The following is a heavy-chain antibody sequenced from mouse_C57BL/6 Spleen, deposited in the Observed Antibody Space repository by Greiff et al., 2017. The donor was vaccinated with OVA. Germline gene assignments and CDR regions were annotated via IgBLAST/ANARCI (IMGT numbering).Heavy chain of an antibody. V-gene: IGHV1-54*01. Sequence: VKLQESGAELVRPGTSVKVSCKASGYAFTNYLIEWVKQRPGQGLEWIGVINPGSGGTNYNEKFKGKATLTADKSSSTAYMQLSSLTSEDSAVYFCATTVGYAMDYWGQGTSVTVSS. CDR3: ATTVGYAMDY. CDR1: GYAFTNYL. CDR2: INPGSGGT. D-gene: IGHD1-1*01. J-gene: IGHJ4*01.